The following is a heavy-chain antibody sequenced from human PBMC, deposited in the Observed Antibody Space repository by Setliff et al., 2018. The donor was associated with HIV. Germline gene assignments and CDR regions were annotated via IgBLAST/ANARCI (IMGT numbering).Heavy chain of an antibody. Sequence: SCKASGYTFVDYYMHWVQQAPGKGLEWMGRVDPEDGETIYAEKFQGRLTITTDTSTDTGYMEMTKLRSEDTAVYYCAILMTGRGTGESFQHWGQGTMVTVSS. CDR1: GYTFVDYY. V-gene: IGHV1-69-2*01. D-gene: IGHD3-10*01. CDR2: VDPEDGET. J-gene: IGHJ1*01. CDR3: AILMTGRGTGESFQH.